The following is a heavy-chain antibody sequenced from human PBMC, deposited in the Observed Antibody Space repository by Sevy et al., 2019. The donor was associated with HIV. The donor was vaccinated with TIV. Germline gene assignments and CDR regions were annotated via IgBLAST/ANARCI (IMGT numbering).Heavy chain of an antibody. D-gene: IGHD6-6*01. V-gene: IGHV3-11*01. CDR3: ARDFYSSSGFGLYYYGMDV. CDR2: ISSSGSTI. J-gene: IGHJ6*02. Sequence: GGSLRLSCAASGFTFSDYYMSWIRQAPGKGLEWVSYISSSGSTIYYGDSVKGRFTISRDNAKNSLYLLMNSLRAEDTAVYYCARDFYSSSGFGLYYYGMDVWGQGTTVTVSS. CDR1: GFTFSDYY.